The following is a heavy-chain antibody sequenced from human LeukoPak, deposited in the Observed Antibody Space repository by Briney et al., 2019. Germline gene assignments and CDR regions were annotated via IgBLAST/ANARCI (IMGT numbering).Heavy chain of an antibody. Sequence: QSGGSLRLSCAASGFTFSSYEMNWVRQAPGKGLEWVSGISGSAGSTYYADSVKGRFTISRDNSKNTLYLQMNSLRAEDTAVYYCATWYNWNDPEAFDIWGQGTMVTVSS. CDR3: ATWYNWNDPEAFDI. V-gene: IGHV3-23*01. D-gene: IGHD1-20*01. CDR2: ISGSAGST. CDR1: GFTFSSYE. J-gene: IGHJ3*02.